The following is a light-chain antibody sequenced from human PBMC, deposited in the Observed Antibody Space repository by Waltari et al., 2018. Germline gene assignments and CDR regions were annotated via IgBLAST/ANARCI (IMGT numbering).Light chain of an antibody. CDR2: GAS. CDR1: RVVSSSY. J-gene: IGKJ1*01. Sequence: SSRARRVVSSSYLAWYQQKPGQAPRLLIYGASSRATGIPDRFSGSGSGTDFTLTISRLEPEDFAVYYCQQYGSSPRTFGQGTKVEIK. V-gene: IGKV3-20*01. CDR3: QQYGSSPRT.